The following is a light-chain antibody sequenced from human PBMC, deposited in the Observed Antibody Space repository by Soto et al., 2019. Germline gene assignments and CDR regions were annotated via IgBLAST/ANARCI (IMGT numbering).Light chain of an antibody. Sequence: EIFLTQSPVTLSLSPGEGTTLSCRASESVASLAWYQQKPGQAPRLLIYGASTRATGIPDRFSGSGSGTDFTLTISRLEPEDFAVYYCQYYGGSPRTFGRGTKVDIK. CDR1: ESVAS. CDR2: GAS. CDR3: QYYGGSPRT. J-gene: IGKJ1*01. V-gene: IGKV3-20*01.